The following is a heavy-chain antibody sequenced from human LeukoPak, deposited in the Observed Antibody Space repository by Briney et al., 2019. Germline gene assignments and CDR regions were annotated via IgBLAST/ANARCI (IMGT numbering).Heavy chain of an antibody. D-gene: IGHD1-7*01. Sequence: GGSLRLSCAASGFTVNSKNYMSWVRQAPGKGLEWVSLMSGSGSSTYYADSVKGRFTISRDNYRNTLYLQMNSLRAEDTALYYCTRLGGNYFNWYFDLWGRGTLVTVSS. V-gene: IGHV3-23*01. CDR1: GFTVNSKNY. J-gene: IGHJ2*01. CDR2: MSGSGSST. CDR3: TRLGGNYFNWYFDL.